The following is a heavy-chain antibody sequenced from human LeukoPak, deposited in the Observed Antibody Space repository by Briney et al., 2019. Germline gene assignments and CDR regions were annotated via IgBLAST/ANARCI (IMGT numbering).Heavy chain of an antibody. CDR3: AKEGEWLRFDV. CDR1: GFAFSNYA. CDR2: LISSGAAT. Sequence: PGGSLRLSCAASGFAFSNYAMSWVRQAPGEGLEWVSRLISSGAATYYADSVKGRFTISRDHSKNTAHRQMDSLRAEDSAVYYCAKEGEWLRFDVWGQGTVVTVSS. D-gene: IGHD3-3*01. V-gene: IGHV3-23*01. J-gene: IGHJ4*02.